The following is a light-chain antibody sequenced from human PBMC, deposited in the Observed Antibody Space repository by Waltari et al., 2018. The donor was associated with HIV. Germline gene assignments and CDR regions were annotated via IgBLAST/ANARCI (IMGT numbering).Light chain of an antibody. CDR1: SSDVGGHKY. CDR2: EVS. Sequence: QSALTQPPSASGSPGQSVTISCTGTSSDVGGHKYVSWYQQHPGKAPKLIIYEVSNRPSGVPDRFSGSKSGNTASLTVSGLQADDEADFYCSSYAGSTVIFGGGTKLTVL. V-gene: IGLV2-8*01. CDR3: SSYAGSTVI. J-gene: IGLJ2*01.